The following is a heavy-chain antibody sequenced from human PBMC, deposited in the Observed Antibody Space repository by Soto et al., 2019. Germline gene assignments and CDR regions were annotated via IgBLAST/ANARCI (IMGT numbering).Heavy chain of an antibody. CDR2: IYHSGST. J-gene: IGHJ1*01. CDR1: GGSISSSNW. CDR3: ARVSPTVLLRWFDC. Sequence: PSETLSLTCAVSGGSISSSNWWSWVRQPPGKGLEWIGEIYHSGSTIYNPSLKSRVTISVDKSKNQFSLKLSSVTAADTAVYYCARVSPTVLLRWFDCWGKGTLVTDSS. V-gene: IGHV4-4*02. D-gene: IGHD4-17*01.